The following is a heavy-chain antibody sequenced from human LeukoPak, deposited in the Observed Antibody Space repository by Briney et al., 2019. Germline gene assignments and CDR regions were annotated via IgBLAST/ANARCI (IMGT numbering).Heavy chain of an antibody. CDR2: IIPIFGTA. V-gene: IGHV1-69*01. CDR1: GGTFSSYA. J-gene: IGHJ6*02. CDR3: ARAKDTPYYYGSGSYYKGNYYYGMDV. D-gene: IGHD3-10*01. Sequence: GSSVKVSCKASGGTFSSYAISWVRQAPGQGLEWMGGIIPIFGTANYAQKFQGRVTITADESTSTAYMELSSLRSEDTAVYYCARAKDTPYYYGSGSYYKGNYYYGMDVWGQGTTVTVSS.